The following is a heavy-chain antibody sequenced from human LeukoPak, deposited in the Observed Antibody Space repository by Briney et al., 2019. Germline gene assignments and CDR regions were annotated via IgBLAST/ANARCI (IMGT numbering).Heavy chain of an antibody. J-gene: IGHJ4*02. CDR3: SKWKAIVLVPAARSPIDY. D-gene: IGHD2-2*01. Sequence: GGSLRLSCAASGFTFSSYGMSWVRQAPGKGLEWVSAISGSGVTTYYADSVKGRFTISRDNSKHTLYLQMNSLRAEDTAVYYCSKWKAIVLVPAARSPIDYWGQGTLVTVSS. CDR1: GFTFSSYG. V-gene: IGHV3-23*01. CDR2: ISGSGVTT.